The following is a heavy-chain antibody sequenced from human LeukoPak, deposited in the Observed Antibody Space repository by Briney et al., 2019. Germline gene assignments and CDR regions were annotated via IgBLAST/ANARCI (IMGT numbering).Heavy chain of an antibody. D-gene: IGHD3-10*01. Sequence: GGSLRLSCAASGFTFSSYGMHWVRQAPGKGLEWVAVIWYDGSNKYYADSVKGRFTISRDNSKNTLYLQMNSLRAEDTAVYYCAKHRGGLGHEYFQHWGQGTLVTVSS. CDR1: GFTFSSYG. CDR3: AKHRGGLGHEYFQH. J-gene: IGHJ1*01. CDR2: IWYDGSNK. V-gene: IGHV3-33*06.